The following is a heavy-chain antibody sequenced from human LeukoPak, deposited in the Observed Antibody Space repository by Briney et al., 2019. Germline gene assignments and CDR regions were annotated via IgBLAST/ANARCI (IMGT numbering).Heavy chain of an antibody. V-gene: IGHV3-21*04. CDR1: GFIFSGYS. Sequence: PGGSLRLSCAASGFIFSGYSMNWVRQAPGKGLEWVSSIGSSSDYIYYADSVKGRFTISRDNAKNSLYLQMNSLRAEDTAVYYCAKDPGVVPAHYFDYWGQGTLVTVSS. CDR3: AKDPGVVPAHYFDY. D-gene: IGHD2-2*01. CDR2: IGSSSDYI. J-gene: IGHJ4*02.